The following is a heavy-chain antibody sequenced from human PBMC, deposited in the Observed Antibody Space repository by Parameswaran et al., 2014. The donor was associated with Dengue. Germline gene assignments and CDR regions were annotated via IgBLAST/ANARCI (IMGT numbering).Heavy chain of an antibody. Sequence: VRQMPGKGLEWMGRIDPSDSYTNYSPSFQGHVTISADKSISTAYLQWSSLKASDTAMYYCARLGYCTNGVCYNAFDIWGQGTMVTVSS. CDR3: ARLGYCTNGVCYNAFDI. D-gene: IGHD2-8*01. J-gene: IGHJ3*02. V-gene: IGHV5-10-1*01. CDR2: IDPSDSYT.